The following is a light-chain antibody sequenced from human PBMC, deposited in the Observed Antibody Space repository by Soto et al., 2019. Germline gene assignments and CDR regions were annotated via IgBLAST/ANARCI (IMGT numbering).Light chain of an antibody. V-gene: IGLV2-14*03. CDR1: SSDVGGYNY. J-gene: IGLJ3*02. Sequence: LTQPASVSGSPGQSITISCTGTSSDVGGYNYVSWFQQHPGKAPKLKIYEVSNRPSGVSNRFSGSKSGYTASLTISELQAEDEADYYCTSFTSSNTWVFGGGTKVTVL. CDR2: EVS. CDR3: TSFTSSNTWV.